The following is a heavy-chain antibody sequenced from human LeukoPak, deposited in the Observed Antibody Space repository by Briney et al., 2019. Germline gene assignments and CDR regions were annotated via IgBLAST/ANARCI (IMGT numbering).Heavy chain of an antibody. CDR3: ARAHYGDPPGDY. CDR2: ISAYNGNT. Sequence: ASVKVSCTASGYTFINLGIYWVRQAPGQGLEWMGWISAYNGNTKYAQQFQGRVTMTTDTSTSTAYMELRSLRSGDTAVYYCARAHYGDPPGDYWGQGTLVTVSS. V-gene: IGHV1-18*01. J-gene: IGHJ4*02. CDR1: GYTFINLG. D-gene: IGHD4-17*01.